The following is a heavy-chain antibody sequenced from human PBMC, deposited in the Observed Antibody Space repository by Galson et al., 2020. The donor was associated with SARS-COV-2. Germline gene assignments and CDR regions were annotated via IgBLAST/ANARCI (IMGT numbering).Heavy chain of an antibody. Sequence: ASVKVSCKASGYTFTGYYMHWVRQAPGQGLEWMGWINPNSGGTNYAQKFQGRVTMTRDTSISTAYMELSRLRSDDTAVYYCARNYGGNSADGMDVWGQGTTVTVSS. D-gene: IGHD4-17*01. CDR3: ARNYGGNSADGMDV. J-gene: IGHJ6*02. CDR2: INPNSGGT. V-gene: IGHV1-2*02. CDR1: GYTFTGYY.